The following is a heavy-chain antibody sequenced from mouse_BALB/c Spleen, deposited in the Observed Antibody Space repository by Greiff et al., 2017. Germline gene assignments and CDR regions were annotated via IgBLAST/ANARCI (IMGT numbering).Heavy chain of an antibody. CDR1: GFTFSSFG. CDR2: ISSGSSTI. Sequence: DVKLVESGGGLVQPGGSRKLSCAASGFTFSSFGMHWVRQAPEKGLEWVAYISSGSSTIYYADTVKGRFTISRDNPKNTLFLQMTSLRSEDTAMYYCARSDGYFPYYYAMDYGGQGTSVTVSS. D-gene: IGHD2-3*01. V-gene: IGHV5-17*02. J-gene: IGHJ4*01. CDR3: ARSDGYFPYYYAMDY.